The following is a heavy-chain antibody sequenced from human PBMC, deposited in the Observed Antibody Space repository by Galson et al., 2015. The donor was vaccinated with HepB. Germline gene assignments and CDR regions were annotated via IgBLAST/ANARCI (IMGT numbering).Heavy chain of an antibody. CDR3: ATVRGVVGYQLRSYFDP. V-gene: IGHV4-39*07. J-gene: IGHJ5*02. CDR1: GASIPTTSYY. D-gene: IGHD2-2*01. Sequence: SETLSLTCTVSGASIPTTSYYWVWIRQPPGKGLEWIGTIYYSGDTYYNPSLRRRVTMSVGTSKNQFSLRLRSVTAADTAVYYCATVRGVVGYQLRSYFDPWGQGTQVTVSS. CDR2: IYYSGDT.